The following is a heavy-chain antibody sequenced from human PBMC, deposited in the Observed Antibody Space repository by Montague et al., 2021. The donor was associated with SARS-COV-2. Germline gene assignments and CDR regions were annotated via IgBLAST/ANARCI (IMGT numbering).Heavy chain of an antibody. Sequence: SETLSLTCTVSGGSISSSSYYWGWIRKPPGTGLERIGSIFYSGSTYYNPSLKSRVTISVDTSKNQFSLKLSSVTAADTAVYYCARKASRGITIFGVVTASYYFDYWGQGTLVTVSS. CDR3: ARKASRGITIFGVVTASYYFDY. CDR2: IFYSGST. J-gene: IGHJ4*02. V-gene: IGHV4-39*01. D-gene: IGHD3-3*01. CDR1: GGSISSSSYY.